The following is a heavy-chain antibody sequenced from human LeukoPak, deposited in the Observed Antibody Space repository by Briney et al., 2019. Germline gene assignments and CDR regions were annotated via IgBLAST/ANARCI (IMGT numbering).Heavy chain of an antibody. CDR2: INPNSGGT. D-gene: IGHD3-22*01. J-gene: IGHJ6*03. Sequence: ASVKVSCKASGYTFTGYYMHWVRQAPGQGLEWMGWINPNSGGTNYAQKFQGRVTMTRDTSISTAYMELSRLRSDDTAVYNCARGVVKLYGQAQELSGSWYMDVWGKGTTVTVSS. CDR1: GYTFTGYY. V-gene: IGHV1-2*02. CDR3: ARGVVKLYGQAQELSGSWYMDV.